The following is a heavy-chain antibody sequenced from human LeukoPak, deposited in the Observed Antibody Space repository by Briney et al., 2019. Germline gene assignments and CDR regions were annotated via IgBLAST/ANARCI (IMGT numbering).Heavy chain of an antibody. V-gene: IGHV4-59*08. CDR3: AGHHPRNTVDF. J-gene: IGHJ4*02. CDR1: GGSICSYY. Sequence: SETLSLTCTVSGGSICSYYWSWIRQPPGKGLEWIAYISDIGSINYNPSLKSRVTISLDTSKNQFSLKLSSVTAADTAVYYCAGHHPRNTVDFWGQGTLVTVSS. D-gene: IGHD2/OR15-2a*01. CDR2: ISDIGSI.